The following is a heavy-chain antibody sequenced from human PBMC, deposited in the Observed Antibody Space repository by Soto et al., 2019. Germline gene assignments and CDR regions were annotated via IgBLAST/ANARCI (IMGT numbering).Heavy chain of an antibody. D-gene: IGHD2-2*01. CDR3: AKHGCSSTSCYWDYYYMDV. V-gene: IGHV3-23*01. CDR2: ISGSGGST. J-gene: IGHJ6*03. CDR1: GFTFSSYA. Sequence: EVQLLESGGGLVQPGGSLRLSCAASGFTFSSYAMSWVRQAPGKGLEWVSAISGSGGSTYYADSVKGRFTISRDNSKNTLYLQMNSLRAEDTAVYYCAKHGCSSTSCYWDYYYMDVWGKGTTVTVSS.